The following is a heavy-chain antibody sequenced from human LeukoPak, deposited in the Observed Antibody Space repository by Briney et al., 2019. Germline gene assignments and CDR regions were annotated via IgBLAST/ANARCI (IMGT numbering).Heavy chain of an antibody. V-gene: IGHV3-74*01. CDR1: GFTFSSYW. CDR3: AKDRVVRGVMGAGGY. CDR2: IKTDGSIT. Sequence: GGSLRLSCAASGFTFSSYWMCWVRQDPGKGLAWVSCIKTDGSITAYAGSVKGRFTISRDNSKNTLYLQMNSLRAEDTAVYYCAKDRVVRGVMGAGGYWGQGTLVTVSS. D-gene: IGHD3-10*01. J-gene: IGHJ4*02.